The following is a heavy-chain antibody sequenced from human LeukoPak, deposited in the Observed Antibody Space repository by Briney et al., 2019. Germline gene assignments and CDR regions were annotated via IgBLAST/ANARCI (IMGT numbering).Heavy chain of an antibody. D-gene: IGHD3-10*01. J-gene: IGHJ5*02. V-gene: IGHV3-23*01. CDR1: GFSFSSYA. CDR2: ISGRDGST. Sequence: GGSLRLSCAASGFSFSSYAMSWVRQAPGKGLEWVSNISGRDGSTYYADSVKGRFTISRDNAKNSLYLQMNSLTAEDTAVHYCVRAHHPGGWFGPWGQGTLVTVSS. CDR3: VRAHHPGGWFGP.